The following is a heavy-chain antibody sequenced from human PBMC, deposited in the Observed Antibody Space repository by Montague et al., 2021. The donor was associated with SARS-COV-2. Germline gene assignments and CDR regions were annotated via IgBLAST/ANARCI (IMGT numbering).Heavy chain of an antibody. J-gene: IGHJ4*02. V-gene: IGHV4-59*01. CDR2: INYSGST. CDR1: GDSMNNYY. CDR3: ARAPIYRSSWYAYFDY. Sequence: SETLSLTCTVSGDSMNNYYWSWIRQPPGKGLEWIAYINYSGSTXXXPSXXXRVTLSKDTSKNQFSLRLTSVTAADTAVYFCARAPIYRSSWYAYFDYWGQGTLVTVSS. D-gene: IGHD6-13*01.